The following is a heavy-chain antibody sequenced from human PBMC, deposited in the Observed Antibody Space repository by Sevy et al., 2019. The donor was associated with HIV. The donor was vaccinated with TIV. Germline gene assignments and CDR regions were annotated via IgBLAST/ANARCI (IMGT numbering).Heavy chain of an antibody. V-gene: IGHV3-11*04. CDR1: GFTFSDYY. CDR3: SSPSYGSGRYYYYYYYMDV. D-gene: IGHD3-10*01. CDR2: ISSSGSTI. Sequence: GGSLRLSCAASGFTFSDYYMSWIRQAPGKGLEWVSYISSSGSTIYYSDSVKGRFTISRDNAKNSLYLQMNSLRAEDTAVYYCSSPSYGSGRYYYYYYYMDVWGKGTTVTVSS. J-gene: IGHJ6*03.